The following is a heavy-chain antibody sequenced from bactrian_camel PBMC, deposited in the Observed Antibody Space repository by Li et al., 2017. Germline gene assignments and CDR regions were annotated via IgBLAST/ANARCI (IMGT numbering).Heavy chain of an antibody. CDR1: GYTYSGNC. Sequence: HVQLVESGGSTVQAGGSLRLSCAFSGYTYSGNCMAWFRQAPGKEREGVATTYTGDGTTSYADSVKGRFTISQDNAQSTVYLQMDSLKPEDTAMYYCAAASRPIFAGYRFSPSDFDYWGQGTQVTVS. J-gene: IGHJ6*01. CDR2: TYTGDGTT. D-gene: IGHD1*01. V-gene: IGHV3S1*01. CDR3: AAASRPIFAGYRFSPSDFDY.